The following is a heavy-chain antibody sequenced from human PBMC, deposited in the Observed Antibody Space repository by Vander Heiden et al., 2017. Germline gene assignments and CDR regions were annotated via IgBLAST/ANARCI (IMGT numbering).Heavy chain of an antibody. Sequence: EVQLVQSGAEVKQPGESLKISCKVSGYSFTSYWIGWVRQMPGKGLEWVGIIYPGDSDTRYSPSVQGQVTISADKSNSTAYLQWSSLKASDSAMYYCARGSDDWYFDLWGRGTLVTVSS. CDR3: ARGSDDWYFDL. V-gene: IGHV5-51*01. J-gene: IGHJ2*01. CDR2: IYPGDSDT. CDR1: GYSFTSYW.